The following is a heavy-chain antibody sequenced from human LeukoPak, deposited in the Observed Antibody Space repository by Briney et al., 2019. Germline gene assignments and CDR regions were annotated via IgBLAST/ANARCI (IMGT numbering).Heavy chain of an antibody. CDR2: IYHSGST. CDR3: ARDNGSGPHGMDV. V-gene: IGHV4-38-2*02. Sequence: SETLSLTCTVSGGSISSYYWGWIRQPPGKGLEWIGSIYHSGSTYYNPSLKSRVTISVDTSKNQFSLKLSSVTAADTAVYYCARDNGSGPHGMDVWGQGTTVTVSS. CDR1: GGSISSYY. D-gene: IGHD2-15*01. J-gene: IGHJ6*02.